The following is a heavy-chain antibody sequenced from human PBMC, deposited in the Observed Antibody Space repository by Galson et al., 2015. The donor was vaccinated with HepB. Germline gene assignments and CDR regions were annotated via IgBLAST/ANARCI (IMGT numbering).Heavy chain of an antibody. CDR2: IWYHGRDQ. CDR1: GFTFSSYG. CDR3: ARDGDTSGHYGIFDY. V-gene: IGHV3-33*01. J-gene: IGHJ4*02. Sequence: SLRLSCAASGFTFSSYGIHWVRQAPGKGLEWVSVIWYHGRDQYYADSVTGRFTVSRDQSKNTVYLQTNSLRAEDTGLYFCARDGDTSGHYGIFDYWGQGALVTVSS. D-gene: IGHD3-22*01.